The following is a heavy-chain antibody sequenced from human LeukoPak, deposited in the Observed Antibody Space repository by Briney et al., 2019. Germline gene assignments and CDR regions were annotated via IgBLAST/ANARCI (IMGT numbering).Heavy chain of an antibody. CDR3: AREGGSGYDYGGYYFDY. CDR2: IWYDGSNK. CDR1: GFTVSSNY. D-gene: IGHD5-12*01. Sequence: GGSLRLSCAASGFTVSSNYMRWVRQAPGKGLEWVAVIWYDGSNKYYADSVKGRFTISRHNSKNTLYLQMNSLRAEDTAVYYCAREGGSGYDYGGYYFDYWGQGTLVTVSS. J-gene: IGHJ4*02. V-gene: IGHV3-33*08.